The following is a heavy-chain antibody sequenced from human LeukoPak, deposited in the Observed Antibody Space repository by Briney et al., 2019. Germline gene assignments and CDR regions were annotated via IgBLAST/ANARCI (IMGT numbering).Heavy chain of an antibody. V-gene: IGHV3-33*06. CDR2: IWYDGSNK. Sequence: PGGSLRLSCAASGFTFSSYGVHWVRQAPGKGLEWVAVIWYDGSNKYYADSVKGRFTISRDNSKNTLYLQMNSLRAEDTAVYYCAKEVGATHRYFDYWGQGTLVTVSS. J-gene: IGHJ4*02. CDR1: GFTFSSYG. CDR3: AKEVGATHRYFDY. D-gene: IGHD1-26*01.